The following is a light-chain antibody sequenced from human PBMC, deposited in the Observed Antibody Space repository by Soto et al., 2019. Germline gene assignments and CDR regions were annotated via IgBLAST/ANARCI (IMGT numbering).Light chain of an antibody. J-gene: IGKJ4*01. CDR2: DAS. CDR3: QQFSSYPLT. V-gene: IGKV3-20*01. Sequence: EFVLTQSPGTLSLSPGERATPSCRASQTVRNNYLAWYQQKPGQAPRLLIYDASSRATGIPDRFSGGGSGTDFTLTISRLEPEDSAVYYCQQFSSYPLTFGGGTKVDIK. CDR1: QTVRNNY.